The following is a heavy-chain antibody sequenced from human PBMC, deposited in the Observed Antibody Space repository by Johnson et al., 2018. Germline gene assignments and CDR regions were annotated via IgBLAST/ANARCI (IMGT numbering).Heavy chain of an antibody. Sequence: VQLVESGGALVQPGGSLRLSCAASGFTFSNFWMHWVRQAPGKGLVWVSRINSDGNTTGYADSVKGRFTISRDNAKNTLYLQMNSLRAEDTAVYYCTGGRYYAMDVWGQGTTVTVSS. CDR3: TGGRYYAMDV. V-gene: IGHV3-74*01. CDR2: INSDGNTT. J-gene: IGHJ6*02. CDR1: GFTFSNFW.